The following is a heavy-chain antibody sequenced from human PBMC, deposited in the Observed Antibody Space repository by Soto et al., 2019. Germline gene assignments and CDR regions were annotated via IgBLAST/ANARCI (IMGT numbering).Heavy chain of an antibody. CDR2: IYPGDSDT. J-gene: IGHJ3*02. V-gene: IGHV5-51*01. D-gene: IGHD3-22*01. CDR3: ARPHYYESSGRGAFDI. CDR1: GFSFTNNW. Sequence: GESLKISCKGSGFSFTNNWIGWVRQMPGKGLEWMGVIYPGDSDTRYSPSFQGQVTISADKSINTAYLQWSSLQYSDTAMFYCARPHYYESSGRGAFDIWGQVTMVTVSS.